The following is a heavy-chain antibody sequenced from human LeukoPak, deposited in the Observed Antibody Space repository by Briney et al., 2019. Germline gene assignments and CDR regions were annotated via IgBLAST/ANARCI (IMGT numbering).Heavy chain of an antibody. D-gene: IGHD1-26*01. Sequence: SETLSLTCTVSGGSISSYYWSWIRQPPGKGLEWIGYIYYSGSTNYNPSLKSRVTMSVDTSKNQFSLKLSSVTAADTAVYYCARLGGAKDYWGQGTLVTVSS. CDR2: IYYSGST. CDR3: ARLGGAKDY. CDR1: GGSISSYY. V-gene: IGHV4-59*12. J-gene: IGHJ4*02.